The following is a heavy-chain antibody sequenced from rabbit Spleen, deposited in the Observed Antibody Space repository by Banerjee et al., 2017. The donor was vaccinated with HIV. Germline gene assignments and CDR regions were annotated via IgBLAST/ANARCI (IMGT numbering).Heavy chain of an antibody. CDR2: IDTGDGDT. CDR3: ARDLDGVIGWNFGW. V-gene: IGHV1S40*01. Sequence: QSLEESGGDMVKPGASLTLTCTASGFSFSSSHWICWVRQAPGKGLEWIGCIDTGDGDTYYASWAKGRFTISKASSSTATLQMTSLTAADTATYFCARDLDGVIGWNFGWWGPGTLVTVS. J-gene: IGHJ4*01. CDR1: GFSFSSSHW. D-gene: IGHD1-1*01.